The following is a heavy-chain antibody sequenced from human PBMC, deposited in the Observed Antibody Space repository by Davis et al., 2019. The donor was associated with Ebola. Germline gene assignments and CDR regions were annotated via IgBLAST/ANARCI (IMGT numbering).Heavy chain of an antibody. CDR3: ASSIAAGAFDY. D-gene: IGHD6-13*01. V-gene: IGHV4-59*11. Sequence: SETLSLTGTVSGGSISTHYWSWIRQPPGKGLEWIGYIYYSGSTNYNPSLKSRVTISVDTSKNQFSLKLSSVTAADTAVYYCASSIAAGAFDYWGQGTLVTVSS. CDR2: IYYSGST. CDR1: GGSISTHY. J-gene: IGHJ4*02.